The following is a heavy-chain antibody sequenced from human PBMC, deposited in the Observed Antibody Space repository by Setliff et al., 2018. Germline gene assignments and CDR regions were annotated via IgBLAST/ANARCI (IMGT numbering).Heavy chain of an antibody. V-gene: IGHV1-69*10. D-gene: IGHD7-27*01. CDR3: ARERTTNWEGYYFDY. Sequence: SVKVSCKASGGTFSSYAISWVRQAPGQGLEWMGGIIPILGIANHAQKFQGRVTITADESTSTAYMGLSSLRSEDTAVYYCARERTTNWEGYYFDYWGQGTLVTVSS. J-gene: IGHJ4*02. CDR1: GGTFSSYA. CDR2: IIPILGIA.